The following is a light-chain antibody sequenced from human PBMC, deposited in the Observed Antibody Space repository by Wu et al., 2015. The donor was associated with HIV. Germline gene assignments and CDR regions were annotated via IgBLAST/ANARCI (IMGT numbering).Light chain of an antibody. CDR1: QSVITN. V-gene: IGKV3-15*01. Sequence: DIVMTQSSATLSVSPGDRVTLSCRAGQSVITNLAWYQQKPGQAPRLLMYGASTRATGVPARFSGSGSGTEFTLTITSLQPEDVATYYCQKYNTAPWTFGQGTKVEMK. CDR3: QKYNTAPWT. J-gene: IGKJ1*01. CDR2: GAS.